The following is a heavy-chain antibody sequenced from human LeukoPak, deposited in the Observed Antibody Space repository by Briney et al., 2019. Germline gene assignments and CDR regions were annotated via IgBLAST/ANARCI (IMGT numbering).Heavy chain of an antibody. D-gene: IGHD7-27*01. J-gene: IGHJ3*01. CDR2: IDPNSGVT. CDR3: ARELGINAFDV. V-gene: IGHV1-2*02. Sequence: ASVKVSCKASGYTFTSYDINWVRQATGQGLEWMGWIDPNSGVTNFAQNFQGRLTMTTDTSISTAYMELSRLTSDDTTVYYCARELGINAFDVWGQGTLVTVFS. CDR1: GYTFTSYD.